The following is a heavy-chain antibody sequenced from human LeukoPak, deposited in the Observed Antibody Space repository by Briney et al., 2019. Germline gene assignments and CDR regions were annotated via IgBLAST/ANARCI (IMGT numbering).Heavy chain of an antibody. CDR1: GYTFTSYD. J-gene: IGHJ4*02. CDR3: ARVLSDSSGYYSAPFDY. V-gene: IGHV1-8*01. Sequence: GASVKVSCKASGYTFTSYDINWVRQATGQGVEWMGWMNPNSGNTGYAQKFQGRVTMTRNTSISTAYMELSRLRSDDTAVYYCARVLSDSSGYYSAPFDYWGQGTLVTVSS. D-gene: IGHD3-22*01. CDR2: MNPNSGNT.